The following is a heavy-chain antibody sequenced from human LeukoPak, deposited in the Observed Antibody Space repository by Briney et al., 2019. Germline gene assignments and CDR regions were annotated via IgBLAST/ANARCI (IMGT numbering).Heavy chain of an antibody. CDR3: ARGEVGYCTNGVCYGTHYYYYYMDV. CDR1: GGSFSGYY. V-gene: IGHV4-34*01. Sequence: PSETLSLTCAVYGGSFSGYYWSWIRQPPGKGLEWIGEINHSGSTNYNPSLKSRVTISVDTSKNQFSLKLSSVTAADTAVYYCARGEVGYCTNGVCYGTHYYYYYMDVWGKGTTVTVSS. D-gene: IGHD2-8*01. J-gene: IGHJ6*03. CDR2: INHSGST.